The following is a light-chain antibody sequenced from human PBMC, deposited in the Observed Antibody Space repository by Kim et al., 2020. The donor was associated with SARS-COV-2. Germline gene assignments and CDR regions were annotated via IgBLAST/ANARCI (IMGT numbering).Light chain of an antibody. CDR2: GAS. CDR3: QQYNKWPPKYT. V-gene: IGKV3-15*01. J-gene: IGKJ2*01. Sequence: IVMTQSPATLSVSPGERAILSCRASQSINSDLAWYQLRPGQAPRLLIYGASNRATGIPARFSGSGSGTEFTLTISSLQSEDFAVYYCQQYNKWPPKYTFGQGTKLEI. CDR1: QSINSD.